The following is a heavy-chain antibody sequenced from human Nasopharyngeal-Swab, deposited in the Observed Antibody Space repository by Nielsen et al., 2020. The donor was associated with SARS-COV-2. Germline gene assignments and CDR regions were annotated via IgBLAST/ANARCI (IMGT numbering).Heavy chain of an antibody. CDR1: GFTFDDYA. CDR3: ARDREELRYFDWLPSNWFDP. Sequence: SLKISCAASGFTFDDYAMHWVRQAPGKGLEWVSGISWNSGSIGYADSVKGRLTISRDNAKNSLYLQMNSLRAEDTAVYYCARDREELRYFDWLPSNWFDPWGQGTLVTVSS. V-gene: IGHV3-9*01. CDR2: ISWNSGSI. D-gene: IGHD3-9*01. J-gene: IGHJ5*02.